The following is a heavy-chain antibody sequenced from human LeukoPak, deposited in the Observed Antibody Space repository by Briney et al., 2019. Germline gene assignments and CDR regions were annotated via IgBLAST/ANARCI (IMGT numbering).Heavy chain of an antibody. D-gene: IGHD2-2*01. J-gene: IGHJ4*02. Sequence: GGSLRLSCTASGFAFDDHGMSWVRQVPGKGLEWVSGINWNGGSTGYADPLRGRFTISRDNAKNSLYLQMDSLRAEDTALYYCARAPITSPFYFDYWGQGTLVTVSS. CDR2: INWNGGST. CDR3: ARAPITSPFYFDY. V-gene: IGHV3-20*04. CDR1: GFAFDDHG.